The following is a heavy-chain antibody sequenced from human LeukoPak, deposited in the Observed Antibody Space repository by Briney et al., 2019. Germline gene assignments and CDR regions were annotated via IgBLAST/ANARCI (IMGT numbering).Heavy chain of an antibody. D-gene: IGHD6-13*01. CDR3: ARGIAAAGSDYYYYYMDV. J-gene: IGHJ6*03. CDR1: GGSISSYY. CDR2: IYYSGST. V-gene: IGHV4-59*01. Sequence: SETLSLTCTVSGGSISSYYWSWIRQPPGKGLEWIGYIYYSGSTNYNPSLKSRVTISVDTSKNQFSLKLSSVTAANTAVYYCARGIAAAGSDYYYYYMDVWGKGTTVTVSS.